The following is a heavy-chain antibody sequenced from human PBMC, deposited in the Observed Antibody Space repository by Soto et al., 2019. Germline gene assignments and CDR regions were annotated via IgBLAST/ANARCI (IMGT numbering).Heavy chain of an antibody. CDR2: INAGNGNT. CDR1: GYTFTSYA. D-gene: IGHD3-3*01. CDR3: ARGPGINLYDFWSGYSWFDP. V-gene: IGHV1-3*01. J-gene: IGHJ5*02. Sequence: VASVKVSCKASGYTFTSYAMHWVRQAPGQRLEWMGWINAGNGNTKYSQKFQGRVTITRDTSASTAYMELSSLRSEDTAVYYCARGPGINLYDFWSGYSWFDPWGQGTLVTVSS.